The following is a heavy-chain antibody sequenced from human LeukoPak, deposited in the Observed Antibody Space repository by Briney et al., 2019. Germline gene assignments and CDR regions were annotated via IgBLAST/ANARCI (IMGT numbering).Heavy chain of an antibody. J-gene: IGHJ6*02. Sequence: GASVKVSCKASGGTFSSYAISWVRQAPGQGLEWMGGIIPIFGRANYAQKFQGRVTITADESTSTAYMELSSLRSEDTAVYYCAREPKFGDGYNYIYGMDVWGQGTTVTVSS. CDR1: GGTFSSYA. V-gene: IGHV1-69*13. CDR3: AREPKFGDGYNYIYGMDV. CDR2: IIPIFGRA. D-gene: IGHD5-24*01.